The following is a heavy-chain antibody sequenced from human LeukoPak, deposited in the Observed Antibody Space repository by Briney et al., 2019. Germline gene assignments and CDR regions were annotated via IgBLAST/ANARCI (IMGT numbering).Heavy chain of an antibody. J-gene: IGHJ5*02. CDR1: GFTFGDYA. CDR3: TRVSWYSSSWYPNWFDP. Sequence: PGGSLRLSCTASGFTFGDYAMSWFRQAPGRGLEWVGFIRSKAYGGTTEYAASVKGRFTISRDDSKSIAYLQMNSLKTEDTAVYYCTRVSWYSSSWYPNWFDPWGQGTLVTVSS. CDR2: IRSKAYGGTT. V-gene: IGHV3-49*03. D-gene: IGHD6-13*01.